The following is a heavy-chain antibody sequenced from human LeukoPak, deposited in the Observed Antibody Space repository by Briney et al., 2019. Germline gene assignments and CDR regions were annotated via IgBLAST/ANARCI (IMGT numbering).Heavy chain of an antibody. CDR2: IQDGGSST. J-gene: IGHJ3*02. Sequence: PGESLKISCVASGFTFSSYAMSWVRQPPGKGLEWVSTIQDGGSSTYTDSVKGRFTISRDNSENMLNLQMNSLRAEDTALYYCAKSLRAALGTGAFDIWGQGTMVTVSS. V-gene: IGHV3-23*05. CDR3: AKSLRAALGTGAFDI. CDR1: GFTFSSYA. D-gene: IGHD1-1*01.